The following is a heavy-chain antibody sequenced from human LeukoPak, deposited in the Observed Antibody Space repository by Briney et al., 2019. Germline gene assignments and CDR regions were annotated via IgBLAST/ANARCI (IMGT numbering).Heavy chain of an antibody. CDR3: ARERDYDFWSGNDAFDI. CDR1: GGSISSYY. CDR2: IFNIGST. V-gene: IGHV4-59*01. J-gene: IGHJ3*02. Sequence: PSATLSLTCTVAGGSISSYYWSWARQPPGKGLEWLGFIFNIGSTNYNPSLQGRVTISVDTSKNQFSLKLNSVTAADTAVYYCARERDYDFWSGNDAFDIWGQGTMVTVSS. D-gene: IGHD3-3*01.